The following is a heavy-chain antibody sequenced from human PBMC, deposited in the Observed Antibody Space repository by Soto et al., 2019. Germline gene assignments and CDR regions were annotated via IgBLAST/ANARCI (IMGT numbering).Heavy chain of an antibody. V-gene: IGHV3-23*01. Sequence: GGSLRLSCAASGFTFSSYAMSWVRQAPGKGLEWVSAISGSGGSTYYADSVKGRFTISRDNSKNTLYLQMNSLRAEDTAVYYCARDILTGYYLYYYGMDVWGQGTTVTVSS. CDR2: ISGSGGST. J-gene: IGHJ6*02. D-gene: IGHD3-9*01. CDR1: GFTFSSYA. CDR3: ARDILTGYYLYYYGMDV.